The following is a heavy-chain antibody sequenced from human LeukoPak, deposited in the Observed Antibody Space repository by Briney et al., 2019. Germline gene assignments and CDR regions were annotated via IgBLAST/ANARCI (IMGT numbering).Heavy chain of an antibody. J-gene: IGHJ6*02. CDR3: ARGDKRLQSPYYYYYGMDV. D-gene: IGHD2-15*01. CDR2: IIPIFGTA. CDR1: GGTFSSYA. Sequence: SVKVSRKASGGTFSSYAISWVRQAPGQGLEWMGGIIPIFGTANYAQKFQGRVTITADESTSTAYMELSSLRSEDTAVYYCARGDKRLQSPYYYYYGMDVWGQGTTVTVSS. V-gene: IGHV1-69*13.